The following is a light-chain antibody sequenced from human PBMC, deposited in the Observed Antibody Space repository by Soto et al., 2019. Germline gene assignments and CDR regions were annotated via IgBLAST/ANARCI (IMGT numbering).Light chain of an antibody. J-gene: IGKJ2*01. CDR1: QRIGRL. CDR3: QHYNSYLGT. Sequence: DIHLTQSPSTLSASAGDRVTITCRASQRIGRLLAWYQQRLGKAPQLLNLDASTLESGVTPRFSGSGSGTEFTLTITSLQPEDFATYYCQHYNSYLGTFGQGTKLEIK. V-gene: IGKV1-5*01. CDR2: DAS.